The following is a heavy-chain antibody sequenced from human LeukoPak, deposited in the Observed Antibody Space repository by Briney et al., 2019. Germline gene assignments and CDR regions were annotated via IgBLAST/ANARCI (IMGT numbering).Heavy chain of an antibody. D-gene: IGHD4-17*01. Sequence: PGRSLRLSCAASGFTFSSYAMHWVRQAPGKGLEWVAVISYDGSNKYYADSVKGRFTISRDNSKNTLYLQMNSLRAEDTAVYYCARAYGDRDYWGQGTLVTVSS. J-gene: IGHJ4*02. CDR3: ARAYGDRDY. CDR1: GFTFSSYA. V-gene: IGHV3-30-3*01. CDR2: ISYDGSNK.